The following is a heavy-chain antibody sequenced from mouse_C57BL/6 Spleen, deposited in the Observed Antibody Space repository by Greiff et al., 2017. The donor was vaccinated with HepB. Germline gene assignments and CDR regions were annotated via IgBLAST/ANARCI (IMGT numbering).Heavy chain of an antibody. CDR3: AKLKDYDGSSYGYLDV. CDR2: IDSSDSYT. Sequence: VQLQQSGAELVKPGASVKLSCKASGYTFTSYWMQWVKQRPGQGLEWIGEIDSSDSYTNYNQKFKGKATLSVDTSSSTAYMQLSSLTSEDSAVYDCAKLKDYDGSSYGYLDVWGTGTTVTVSS. CDR1: GYTFTSYW. D-gene: IGHD1-1*01. J-gene: IGHJ1*03. V-gene: IGHV1-50*01.